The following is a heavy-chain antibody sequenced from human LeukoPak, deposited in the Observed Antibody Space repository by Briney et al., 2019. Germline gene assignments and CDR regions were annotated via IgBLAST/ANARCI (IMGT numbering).Heavy chain of an antibody. CDR1: GFTFSSYG. D-gene: IGHD2-8*01. V-gene: IGHV3-30*18. J-gene: IGHJ6*03. CDR2: ISYDGSNK. Sequence: GGSLRLSCAASGFTFSSYGMHWVRQAPGKGLEWVAVISYDGSNKYYADSVKGRFTISRDNSENTLYLQMNSLRAEDTAVYYCANGYCTNGVCYPYYYYYMDVWGKGTTVTVSS. CDR3: ANGYCTNGVCYPYYYYYMDV.